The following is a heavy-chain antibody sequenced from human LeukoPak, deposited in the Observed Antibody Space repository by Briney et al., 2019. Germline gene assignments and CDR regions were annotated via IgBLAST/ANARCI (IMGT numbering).Heavy chain of an antibody. J-gene: IGHJ6*02. CDR1: GCSISGYY. D-gene: IGHD3-10*01. V-gene: IGHV4-59*08. Sequence: PSETLSLTCTVSGCSISGYYWSWIPLPPGKGLEWIAYIHYSGTTNYNPSLRSRVTISVDTSKNQFSLKVNSVTATDTAVYFCARHDSYALGSHPLDVWGQGTTVIVSS. CDR2: IHYSGTT. CDR3: ARHDSYALGSHPLDV.